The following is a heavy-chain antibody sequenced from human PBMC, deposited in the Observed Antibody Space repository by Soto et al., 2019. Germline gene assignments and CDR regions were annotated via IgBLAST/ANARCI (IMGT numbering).Heavy chain of an antibody. CDR2: ISGSGDST. CDR1: GFTFSSYA. D-gene: IGHD2-15*01. J-gene: IGHJ4*02. V-gene: IGHV3-23*01. Sequence: EVQLLESGGGLVQPGGSLRLSCAASGFTFSSYAMSWVRQAPGKGLEWVSTISGSGDSTYYADSVRGRFTISRDNSKNTLYLQRNSLRAEDTAVYYCAKETLGYCSSGSCRIDYWGQGTLVTVSS. CDR3: AKETLGYCSSGSCRIDY.